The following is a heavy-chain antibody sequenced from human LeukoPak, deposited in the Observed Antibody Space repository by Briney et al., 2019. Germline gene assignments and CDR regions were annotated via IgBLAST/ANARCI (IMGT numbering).Heavy chain of an antibody. CDR3: AAEGFHRFGETLQNI. V-gene: IGHV1-58*02. J-gene: IGHJ3*02. CDR1: GFTFTSSA. Sequence: SVKVSCKASGFTFTSSAMQWVRQARGQRLEWIRWIVVGSGNTNYAQKFQERVTITRDMSTSTAYMELSSLRSEDTAVYYCAAEGFHRFGETLQNIWGQGTMVTVSS. CDR2: IVVGSGNT. D-gene: IGHD3-10*01.